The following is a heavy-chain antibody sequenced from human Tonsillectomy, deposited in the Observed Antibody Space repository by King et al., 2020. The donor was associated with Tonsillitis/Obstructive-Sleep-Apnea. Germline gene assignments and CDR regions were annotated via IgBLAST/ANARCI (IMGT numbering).Heavy chain of an antibody. Sequence: QLQLQESGPGLVKPSETLSLPCSVSGDSISSSVYYWGWIRQPPGKGLEWIGSVYYSGGAYYNPSLKSRVTMSVDTSKNQFSLKLSSVTAADTAVYYCARLGYNSGWYPYAFHIWGQGTMVTVSS. J-gene: IGHJ3*02. CDR3: ARLGYNSGWYPYAFHI. CDR2: VYYSGGA. V-gene: IGHV4-39*01. CDR1: GDSISSSVYY. D-gene: IGHD6-19*01.